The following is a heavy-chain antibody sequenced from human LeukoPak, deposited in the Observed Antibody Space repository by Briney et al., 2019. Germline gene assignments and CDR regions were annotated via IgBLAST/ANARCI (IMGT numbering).Heavy chain of an antibody. CDR2: INPSGGST. CDR1: GYTFTSYY. Sequence: ASVKVSCKASGYTFTSYYMHWVRQAPGQGLEWMGIINPSGGSTSYAQKFQGRVTMTRDMSTSTVYMELSSLRSEDTAVYYCARERARDTKSSWGQGTLVTVSS. CDR3: ARERARDTKSS. J-gene: IGHJ4*02. V-gene: IGHV1-46*01. D-gene: IGHD6-6*01.